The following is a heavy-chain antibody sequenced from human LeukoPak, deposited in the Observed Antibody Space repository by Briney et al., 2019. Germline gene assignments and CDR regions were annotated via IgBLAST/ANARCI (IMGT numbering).Heavy chain of an antibody. Sequence: GGSLRLSCAPSGFTFSSYAMRGVRQAPGKGLEWVAVISGGGSGTYYADSVRGRFTISRDNSKNTVYLQMNSLRAEDTAIYYCAKAAGSSGYFSRDAFDIWGQGTMVTVSS. D-gene: IGHD3-22*01. J-gene: IGHJ3*02. V-gene: IGHV3-23*01. CDR2: ISGGGSGT. CDR3: AKAAGSSGYFSRDAFDI. CDR1: GFTFSSYA.